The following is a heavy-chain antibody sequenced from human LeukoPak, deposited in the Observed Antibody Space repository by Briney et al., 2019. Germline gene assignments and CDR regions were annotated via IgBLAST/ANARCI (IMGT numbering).Heavy chain of an antibody. CDR3: ARAWSPVVVPAAIEGPYYYYMDV. CDR1: GYTFSSYY. D-gene: IGHD2-2*02. CDR2: INPSGGST. Sequence: ASVKVSCKASGYTFSSYYMHWVRQAPGQGLEWMGIINPSGGSTSYAQKFQGRVTMTRDTSTSTVYMELSSLRSEDTAVYYCARAWSPVVVPAAIEGPYYYYMDVWGKGTTVTVSS. V-gene: IGHV1-46*01. J-gene: IGHJ6*03.